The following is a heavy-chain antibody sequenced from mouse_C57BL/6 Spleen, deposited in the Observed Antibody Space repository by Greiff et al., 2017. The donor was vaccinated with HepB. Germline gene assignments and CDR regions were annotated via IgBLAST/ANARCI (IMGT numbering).Heavy chain of an antibody. Sequence: QVQLQQSGAELVRPGASVTLSCKASGYTFTDYGMHWVKQTPVHGLEWIGAIDPETGGTAYNQKFKGKAILTADKSSSTAYMELRSLTSEDSAVYYCTKDYGSVYAMDYWGQGTSVTVSS. CDR2: IDPETGGT. D-gene: IGHD1-1*01. V-gene: IGHV1-15*01. CDR1: GYTFTDYG. J-gene: IGHJ4*01. CDR3: TKDYGSVYAMDY.